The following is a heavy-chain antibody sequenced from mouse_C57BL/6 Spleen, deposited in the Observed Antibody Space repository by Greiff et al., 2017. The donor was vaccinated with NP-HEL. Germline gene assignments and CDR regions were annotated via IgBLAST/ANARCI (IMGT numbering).Heavy chain of an antibody. D-gene: IGHD1-1*01. CDR2: INPNNGGT. J-gene: IGHJ1*03. CDR3: ARYAGYYGISFYWYFDG. CDR1: GYTFTDYN. Sequence: DVQLQESGPELVKPGASVKIPCKASGYTFTDYNMDWVKQSHGKSLEWIGDINPNNGGTIYNQKFKGKATLTVDKSSSTAYMELRRLTSEDTAVYYCARYAGYYGISFYWYFDGWGTGSTGTVSS. V-gene: IGHV1-18*01.